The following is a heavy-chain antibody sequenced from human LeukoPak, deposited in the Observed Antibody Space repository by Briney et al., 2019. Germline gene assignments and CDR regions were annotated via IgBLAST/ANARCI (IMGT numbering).Heavy chain of an antibody. J-gene: IGHJ3*02. CDR1: GFTFSSYG. D-gene: IGHD4-23*01. CDR2: IWYDGSNK. Sequence: GGSLRLSCAASGFTFSSYGMHWVRQAPGKGLEWVAVIWYDGSNKYYADSVKGRFIISRDNSKNTLYLQMNSLRAEDTAVYYCARVYGGNFHDAIDIWGQGTMVTVSS. V-gene: IGHV3-30*19. CDR3: ARVYGGNFHDAIDI.